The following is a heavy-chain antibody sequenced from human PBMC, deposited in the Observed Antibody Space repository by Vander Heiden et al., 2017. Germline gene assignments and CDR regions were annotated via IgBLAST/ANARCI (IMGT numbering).Heavy chain of an antibody. D-gene: IGHD2-15*01. CDR1: GFTFSSYA. Sequence: QVQLVESGGGVVQPGRSLRLSCAASGFTFSSYAMHWVRQAPGKGLEWVAVISYDGSNKYYADSVKGRFNISRDNSKNTLYLEMNSLRAEDTAVYYCARDRGYCSGGSCLHFDYWGQGTLVTVSS. J-gene: IGHJ4*02. V-gene: IGHV3-30*01. CDR3: ARDRGYCSGGSCLHFDY. CDR2: ISYDGSNK.